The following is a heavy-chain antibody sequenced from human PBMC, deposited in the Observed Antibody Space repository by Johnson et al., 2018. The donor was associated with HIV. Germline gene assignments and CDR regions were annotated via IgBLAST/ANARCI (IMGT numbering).Heavy chain of an antibody. D-gene: IGHD2-21*01. Sequence: QVQLVESGGGVVQPGRSLRLSCAASGFTFSSYAMHWVRQAPGKGLEWVAVISYDGSNKYYVDSVKGRFTISRDNAKNSLYLQMNSLRAEDTAVYYCARLRWGSGDPLHDAFDVWGQGTMVTVSS. J-gene: IGHJ3*01. CDR1: GFTFSSYA. CDR3: ARLRWGSGDPLHDAFDV. CDR2: ISYDGSNK. V-gene: IGHV3-30*04.